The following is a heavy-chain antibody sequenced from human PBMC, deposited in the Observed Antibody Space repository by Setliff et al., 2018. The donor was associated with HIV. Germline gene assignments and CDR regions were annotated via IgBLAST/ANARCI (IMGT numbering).Heavy chain of an antibody. Sequence: GASVKVSCKASGYTFTSYAIHWVRQAPGQRLEWMGGIIPIFGTANYAQKFRGRVTITTDESTSTAYMELSSLRSEDTAVYYCARAGGSGSYYLSWYYGMDVWGQGTTVTVSS. J-gene: IGHJ6*02. CDR1: GYTFTSYA. V-gene: IGHV1-69*05. CDR3: ARAGGSGSYYLSWYYGMDV. D-gene: IGHD3-10*01. CDR2: IIPIFGTA.